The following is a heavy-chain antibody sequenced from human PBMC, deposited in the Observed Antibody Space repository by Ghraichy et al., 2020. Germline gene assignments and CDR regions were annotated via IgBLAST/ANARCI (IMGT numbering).Heavy chain of an antibody. CDR3: ATGISTRLGWGNWFGP. CDR2: LYYSGST. Sequence: SQTLSLTCSVSGGSISTNNYYWAWLRQPPGKGLEWIGSLYYSGSTYHNSSLKSRVTLPGDTSKNQFSLRLTSVSAADTAVYYCATGISTRLGWGNWFGPWGQGTLVTVSS. CDR1: GGSISTNNYY. V-gene: IGHV4-39*07. D-gene: IGHD3-16*01. J-gene: IGHJ5*02.